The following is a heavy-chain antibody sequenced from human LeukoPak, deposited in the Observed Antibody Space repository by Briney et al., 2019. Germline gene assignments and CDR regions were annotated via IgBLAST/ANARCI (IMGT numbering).Heavy chain of an antibody. Sequence: GGSLRLSCAASGFTFSSYALDWVRQAPGKGLEWVAVISYDGSNKYYADSVKGRFTISRDNSKNTLYLQMNSLRAEDTAVYYCARVYVRGYYGMDVWGQGTTVTVSS. D-gene: IGHD3-10*02. CDR3: ARVYVRGYYGMDV. J-gene: IGHJ6*02. CDR2: ISYDGSNK. CDR1: GFTFSSYA. V-gene: IGHV3-30-3*01.